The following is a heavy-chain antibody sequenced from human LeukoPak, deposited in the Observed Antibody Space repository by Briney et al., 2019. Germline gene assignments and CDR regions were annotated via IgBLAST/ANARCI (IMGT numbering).Heavy chain of an antibody. CDR3: ARDGGVRHWWNWFDP. CDR1: GFTFSSYS. Sequence: GGSLRLSCTASGFTFSSYSMNWVRQAPGKGLEWVSSISSSSSYIYYADSVKGRFTISRDNAKNSLYLQMNRLRAEDTAVYYCARDGGVRHWWNWFDPWGQGTLVTVSS. CDR2: ISSSSSYI. V-gene: IGHV3-21*01. D-gene: IGHD3-16*01. J-gene: IGHJ5*02.